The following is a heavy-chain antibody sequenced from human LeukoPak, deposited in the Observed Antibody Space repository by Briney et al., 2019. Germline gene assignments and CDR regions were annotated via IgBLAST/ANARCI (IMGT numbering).Heavy chain of an antibody. CDR3: ASGGIYYGAAFDF. CDR1: GFTFSSYW. J-gene: IGHJ4*02. CDR2: INWNGGST. D-gene: IGHD1-26*01. Sequence: GGSLRLSCAASGFTFSSYWMSWVRQAPGKGLEWVSGINWNGGSTGYADSVKGRFTISRDNAKNSLYLQMNSLRAEDTALYYCASGGIYYGAAFDFWGQGSLVTVSA. V-gene: IGHV3-20*04.